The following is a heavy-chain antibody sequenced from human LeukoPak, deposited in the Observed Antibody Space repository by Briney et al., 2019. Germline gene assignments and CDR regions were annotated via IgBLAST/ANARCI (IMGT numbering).Heavy chain of an antibody. V-gene: IGHV1-18*01. J-gene: IGHJ4*02. Sequence: ASLKASCKPSLYTFTSYGISWVRQAPGQRHEWMGWISAYNGNTNYAQKLQGRVTMTTDTSTSTAYMELRSLRSDDTAVYYCARDQSSSPDYWGQGTLVTVSS. CDR2: ISAYNGNT. D-gene: IGHD6-13*01. CDR1: LYTFTSYG. CDR3: ARDQSSSPDY.